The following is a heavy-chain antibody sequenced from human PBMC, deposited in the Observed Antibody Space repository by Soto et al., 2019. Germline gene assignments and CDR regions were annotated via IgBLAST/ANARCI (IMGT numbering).Heavy chain of an antibody. CDR2: ISSSSSYI. J-gene: IGHJ4*02. V-gene: IGHV3-21*01. CDR1: GFTFSSYS. CDR3: ARFLRDGYNSHPGY. Sequence: GGSLRLSCAASGFTFSSYSMNWVRQAPGKGLEWVSSISSSSSYIYYADSVKGRFTISRDNAKNSLYLQMNSLRAEDTAVYYCARFLRDGYNSHPGYWGQGTLVTVSS. D-gene: IGHD5-12*01.